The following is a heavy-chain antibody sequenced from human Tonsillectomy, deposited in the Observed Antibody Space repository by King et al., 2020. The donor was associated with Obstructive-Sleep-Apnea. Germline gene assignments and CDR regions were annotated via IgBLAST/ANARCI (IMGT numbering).Heavy chain of an antibody. CDR2: ISSSTSAI. J-gene: IGHJ6*02. CDR1: GFTFRYYS. D-gene: IGHD3-10*01. Sequence: VQLVESGGGLVQPGGSLRLSCAASGFTFRYYSMNWVRLAPGKGLEWISYISSSTSAIYYADSVKGRFTISRDNAKNSLYLHLNSLRADDTAMYYCASGSAPAFSHYVMDVWGQGTMVTVSS. CDR3: ASGSAPAFSHYVMDV. V-gene: IGHV3-48*04.